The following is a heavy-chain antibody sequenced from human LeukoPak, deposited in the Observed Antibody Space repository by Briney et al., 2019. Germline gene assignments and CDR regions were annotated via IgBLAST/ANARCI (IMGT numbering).Heavy chain of an antibody. D-gene: IGHD3-10*01. J-gene: IGHJ4*02. CDR3: ARRITMVRGVIIKDY. CDR2: IYYSGST. CDR1: GGSISSSSYY. Sequence: KPSETLSLTCTVSGGSISSSSYYWGWIRQPPGKGLEWTGSIYYSGSTYYNPSLKSRVTISVDTSKNQFSLKLSSVTAADTAVYYCARRITMVRGVIIKDYWGQGTLVTVSS. V-gene: IGHV4-39*01.